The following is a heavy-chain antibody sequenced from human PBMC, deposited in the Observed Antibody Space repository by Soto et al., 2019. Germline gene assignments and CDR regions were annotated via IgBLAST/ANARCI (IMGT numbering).Heavy chain of an antibody. CDR1: GGTFSSYA. Sequence: ASVKVSCKASGGTFSSYAISWVRQAPGQGLEWMGGIIPIFGTANYAQKFQGRVTITADESTSTAYMELSSLRSDDTAVYYCARSSGYFRRHAFDIWGQGTMVTVSS. V-gene: IGHV1-69*13. CDR2: IIPIFGTA. J-gene: IGHJ3*02. D-gene: IGHD3-22*01. CDR3: ARSSGYFRRHAFDI.